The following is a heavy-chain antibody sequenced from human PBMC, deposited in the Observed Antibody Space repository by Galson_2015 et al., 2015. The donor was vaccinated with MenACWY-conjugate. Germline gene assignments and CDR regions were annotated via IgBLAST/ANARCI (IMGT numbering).Heavy chain of an antibody. V-gene: IGHV1-24*01. CDR2: LDTEDGET. CDR3: ATFRARDGGAFYFDY. J-gene: IGHJ4*02. Sequence: SVKVSCKVSGYILGDLAIHWVRQAPGKGLEWMGGLDTEDGETVYAGQFRGRVTMTEDTSRHTAYMQLSGLRYEDTAVYFCATFRARDGGAFYFDYWGQGTPVTVSS. CDR1: GYILGDLA. D-gene: IGHD3-10*01.